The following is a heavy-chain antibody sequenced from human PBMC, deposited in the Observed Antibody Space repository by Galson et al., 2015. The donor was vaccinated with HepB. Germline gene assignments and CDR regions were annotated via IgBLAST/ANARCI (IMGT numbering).Heavy chain of an antibody. Sequence: LSLTCTVSGGSISPYYWSWIRQPPGKGLEWNGYIYYTGNTRYNPSLKSRITISVDTSKKQFSLNLNSVTAADTAVYFFARDRDFWSGEGKYYYYGMDVWGQGTTVTVSS. CDR1: GGSISPYY. J-gene: IGHJ6*02. CDR3: ARDRDFWSGEGKYYYYGMDV. D-gene: IGHD3-3*01. V-gene: IGHV4-59*12. CDR2: IYYTGNT.